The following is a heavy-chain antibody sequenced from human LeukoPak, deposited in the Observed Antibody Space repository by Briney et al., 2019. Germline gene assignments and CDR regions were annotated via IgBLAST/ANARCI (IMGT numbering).Heavy chain of an antibody. V-gene: IGHV3-74*01. J-gene: IGHJ4*02. CDR1: GFTFSSYW. Sequence: GGSLRLSCAASGFTFSSYWMQGVRQARGKGRGWVSRINSDGSSTNYADSVKARFTISRDNAKNTLYLQMNSLRAEDTAVYYCARAQNGVWDYWGQGTLVTVSS. D-gene: IGHD2-8*01. CDR3: ARAQNGVWDY. CDR2: INSDGSST.